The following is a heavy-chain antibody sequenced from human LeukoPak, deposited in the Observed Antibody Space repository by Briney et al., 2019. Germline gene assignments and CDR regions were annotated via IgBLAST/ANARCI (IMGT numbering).Heavy chain of an antibody. J-gene: IGHJ4*02. CDR2: ISAYNGNT. Sequence: GASVKVSCKASGYTFTSYGIRWVRQAPGQGLEWMGWISAYNGNTNYAQKLQGRVTMTTDTSTSTAYMELRSLRSDDTAVYYCARDDGSGGSCYGLDYWGQGTLVTVSS. CDR1: GYTFTSYG. CDR3: ARDDGSGGSCYGLDY. V-gene: IGHV1-18*01. D-gene: IGHD2-15*01.